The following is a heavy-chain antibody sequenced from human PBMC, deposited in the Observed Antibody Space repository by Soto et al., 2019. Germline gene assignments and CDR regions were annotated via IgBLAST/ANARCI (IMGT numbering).Heavy chain of an antibody. CDR1: GGSISSSSYY. CDR3: ARHLAAIRFTPKGYYFDY. Sequence: SETLSLTCTVSGGSISSSSYYWGWIRQPPGKGLEWIGSIYYSGSTYYNPSLKSRVTISVDTSKNQFSLKLSSVTAADTAVYYCARHLAAIRFTPKGYYFDYWGQGTLVTVSS. D-gene: IGHD3-16*01. J-gene: IGHJ4*02. V-gene: IGHV4-39*01. CDR2: IYYSGST.